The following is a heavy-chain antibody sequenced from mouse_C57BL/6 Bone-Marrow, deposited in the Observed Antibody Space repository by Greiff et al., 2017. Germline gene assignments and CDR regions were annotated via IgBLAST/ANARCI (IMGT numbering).Heavy chain of an antibody. J-gene: IGHJ3*01. Sequence: EVKLVESGGGLVQPGGSLKLSCAASGFTFSDYYMYWVRQTPEKRLEWVAYISNGGGSTYYPDTVKGRFTISRDNAKNTLYLQMSRLKSEDTAMYYCARPYDYDVGWFAYWGQGTLVTVSA. CDR1: GFTFSDYY. CDR3: ARPYDYDVGWFAY. D-gene: IGHD2-4*01. CDR2: ISNGGGST. V-gene: IGHV5-12*01.